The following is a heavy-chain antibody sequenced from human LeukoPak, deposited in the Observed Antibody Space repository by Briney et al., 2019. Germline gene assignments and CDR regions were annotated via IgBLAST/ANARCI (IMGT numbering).Heavy chain of an antibody. V-gene: IGHV1-8*01. CDR3: ARGPPEKTYSDY. CDR1: VYTFPIYY. D-gene: IGHD4-11*01. J-gene: IGHJ4*02. Sequence: GASVTVSYKHSVYTFPIYYIIWVRQATGQGLEWMGWMKPNNGDTRYAQKFQGRVTMIRNTAINTAYLELNSLTSEDTAVYFCARGPPEKTYSDYWGQGTLVTVS. CDR2: MKPNNGDT.